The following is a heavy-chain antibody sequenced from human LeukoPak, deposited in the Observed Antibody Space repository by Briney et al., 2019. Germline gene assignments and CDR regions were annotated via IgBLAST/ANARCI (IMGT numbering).Heavy chain of an antibody. J-gene: IGHJ3*02. D-gene: IGHD4-17*01. CDR3: ARTAVTPGSSDAFDI. CDR2: IYDIGST. Sequence: LTGGSLRLSCAASGFTFSSYGMHWVRQAPGTGLEWVSIIYDIGSTYYADSVKGRFTISRDNSQNTLYLQLNSLRAEDTAVYYCARTAVTPGSSDAFDIWGQGTMVTVSS. CDR1: GFTFSSYG. V-gene: IGHV3-NL1*01.